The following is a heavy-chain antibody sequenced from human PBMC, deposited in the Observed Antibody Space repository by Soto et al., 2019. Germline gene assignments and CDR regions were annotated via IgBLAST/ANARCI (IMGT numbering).Heavy chain of an antibody. V-gene: IGHV1-18*01. CDR3: ASSPSRDPDNTMYYYYGMDV. J-gene: IGHJ6*02. Sequence: QVQLVQSGAEVKKPGASVKVSCKASGYTFTSYGISWVRQAPGQGLEWMGWISAYNGNTNYAQNLQGRVTRTTDTSTSTAYMELRSLRSDDTAVYYCASSPSRDPDNTMYYYYGMDVWGQGTTVTVSS. D-gene: IGHD3-10*01. CDR2: ISAYNGNT. CDR1: GYTFTSYG.